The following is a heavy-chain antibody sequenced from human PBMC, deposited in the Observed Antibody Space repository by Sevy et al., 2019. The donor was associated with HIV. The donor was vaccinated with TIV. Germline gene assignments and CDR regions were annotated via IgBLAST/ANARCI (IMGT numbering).Heavy chain of an antibody. J-gene: IGHJ6*02. Sequence: GGSLRLSCAASGFTFSSYAMHWVRQAPGKGLEWVAVISYDGSNKYYADSVKGRFTISRDNSKNTLYLQMNSLRAEDTAVYYCARGDFWSGYHYYYGMDVWGQGTTVTVSS. CDR2: ISYDGSNK. V-gene: IGHV3-30-3*01. CDR3: ARGDFWSGYHYYYGMDV. D-gene: IGHD3-3*01. CDR1: GFTFSSYA.